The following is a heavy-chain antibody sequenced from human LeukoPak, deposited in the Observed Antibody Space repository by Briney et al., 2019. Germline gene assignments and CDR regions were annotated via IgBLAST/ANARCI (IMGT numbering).Heavy chain of an antibody. CDR3: AKDQGVGYEQPFDP. CDR2: ISGSGGST. CDR1: GFTFPNYV. D-gene: IGHD6-13*01. V-gene: IGHV3-23*01. J-gene: IGHJ5*02. Sequence: PGGSLRLSCAASGFTFPNYVMSWVRQAPGKGLEWVSAISGSGGSTYYADSAKGRFTISRDNSKNTLYLQMNSLRAEDTAVYYCAKDQGVGYEQPFDPWGQGTLVTVSS.